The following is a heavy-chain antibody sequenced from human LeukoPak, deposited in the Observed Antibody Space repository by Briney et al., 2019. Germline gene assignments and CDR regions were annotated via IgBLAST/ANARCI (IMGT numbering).Heavy chain of an antibody. J-gene: IGHJ4*02. CDR1: GYTFTSYG. D-gene: IGHD3-22*01. V-gene: IGHV1-18*01. CDR2: ISAYNGNT. Sequence: ASVKVSCKASGYTFTSYGISWVRQAPGQGLVWMGWISAYNGNTNYAQKLQGRVTMTTDTSTTTAYMELRSLRSDDTAVYYCARVAYYDSSGYPYYFDYWGQGTLVTVSS. CDR3: ARVAYYDSSGYPYYFDY.